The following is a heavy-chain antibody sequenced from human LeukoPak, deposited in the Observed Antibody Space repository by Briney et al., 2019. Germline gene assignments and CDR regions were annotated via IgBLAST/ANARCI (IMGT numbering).Heavy chain of an antibody. V-gene: IGHV1-46*01. J-gene: IGHJ4*02. Sequence: ASVKVSCKSSGYAFTNYYMHWVRQAPGQGLEWMGIINPSGGSTIYAQKFQGRVTMTRATSTSTIYMELSSLRSEDTAVYYCARRNSHIGSYRPSYYFDYWGQGTLVTVSS. D-gene: IGHD1-26*01. CDR1: GYAFTNYY. CDR3: ARRNSHIGSYRPSYYFDY. CDR2: INPSGGST.